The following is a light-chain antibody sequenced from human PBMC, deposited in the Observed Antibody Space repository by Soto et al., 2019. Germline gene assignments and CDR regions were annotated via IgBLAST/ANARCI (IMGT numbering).Light chain of an antibody. Sequence: DIQMTQSPSTLSASVGDRVTITCRASQSISSWLAWYQQKPGKAPKLLIYKASSLESGVQSRFSGSGSGTEFTLTISSLQPDDFATYYRQQYNSYTYTFRQGTKLEIK. CDR3: QQYNSYTYT. V-gene: IGKV1-5*03. J-gene: IGKJ2*01. CDR1: QSISSW. CDR2: KAS.